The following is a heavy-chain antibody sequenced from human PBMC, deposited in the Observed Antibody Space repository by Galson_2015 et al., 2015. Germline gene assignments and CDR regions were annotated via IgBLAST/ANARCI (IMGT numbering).Heavy chain of an antibody. CDR2: IRSKANSYAT. CDR1: GFTFSGCG. Sequence: ALRLPCAASGFTFSGCGVHWGRQASGKGREGVGRIRSKANSYATAYAASVKGRFTISRDDSKNTASLQMNSLKTEDKAVYYCTRLVVSTPTGYWGQGTLVTVSS. V-gene: IGHV3-73*01. CDR3: TRLVVSTPTGY. J-gene: IGHJ4*02. D-gene: IGHD2-15*01.